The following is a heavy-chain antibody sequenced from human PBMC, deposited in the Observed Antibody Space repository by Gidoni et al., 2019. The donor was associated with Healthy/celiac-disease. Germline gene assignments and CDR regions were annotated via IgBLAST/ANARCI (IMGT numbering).Heavy chain of an antibody. D-gene: IGHD4-17*01. CDR1: GGSISSGDYY. CDR3: ARGVDYGDYNFDY. V-gene: IGHV4-30-4*01. CDR2: IYYSGST. Sequence: QVQLQESGPGLVKPSQTLSLTCTVSGGSISSGDYYWSWIRQPPGKGLEWIWYIYYSGSTYYNPSLKSRVTISVDTSKNQFSLKLSSVTAADTAVYYCARGVDYGDYNFDYWGQGTLVTVSS. J-gene: IGHJ4*02.